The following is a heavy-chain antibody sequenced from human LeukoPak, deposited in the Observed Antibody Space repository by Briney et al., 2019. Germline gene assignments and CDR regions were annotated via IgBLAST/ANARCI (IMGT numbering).Heavy chain of an antibody. Sequence: GGSLRLSCAASGFTFSDYYMSWIRLAPGKGLEWVSYISSSSTYTNYADSVKGRFTISRDNAKNSLYLQMNSLRAEDTAVYYCARSLRRDCDSTSCWAALDIWGQGTMVTVSS. CDR1: GFTFSDYY. CDR2: ISSSSTYT. V-gene: IGHV3-11*03. CDR3: ARSLRRDCDSTSCWAALDI. D-gene: IGHD2-2*01. J-gene: IGHJ3*02.